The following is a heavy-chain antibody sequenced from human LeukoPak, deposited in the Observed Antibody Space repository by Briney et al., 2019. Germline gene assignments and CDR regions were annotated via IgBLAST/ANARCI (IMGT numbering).Heavy chain of an antibody. V-gene: IGHV4-31*03. CDR1: GGSISSGGYY. J-gene: IGHJ6*02. CDR2: IYYSGST. CDR3: ASTPITIFGVASYGMDV. D-gene: IGHD3-3*01. Sequence: PSQTLSLTCTVSGGSISSGGYYWSWIRQHPGKGLEWIGYIYYSGSTYYNPSLKSRVTISVDTSKNQFSLKLSSVTAADTAVYYCASTPITIFGVASYGMDVWGQGTTVTVSS.